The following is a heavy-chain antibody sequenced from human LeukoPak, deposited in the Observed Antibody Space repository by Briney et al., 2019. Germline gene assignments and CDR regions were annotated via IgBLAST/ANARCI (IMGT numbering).Heavy chain of an antibody. CDR2: ISTNGDST. CDR1: GFTFSTYA. D-gene: IGHD2-2*01. J-gene: IGHJ4*02. CDR3: ARWGSTSCYDY. Sequence: GGSLRFSCAASGFTFSTYAMHWVRQAPGKGLEYVSAISTNGDSTYYADSVKGRFTISRDNSKNTLFLQMGSLRADDMAVYYCARWGSTSCYDYWGQGTLVTVSS. V-gene: IGHV3-64*02.